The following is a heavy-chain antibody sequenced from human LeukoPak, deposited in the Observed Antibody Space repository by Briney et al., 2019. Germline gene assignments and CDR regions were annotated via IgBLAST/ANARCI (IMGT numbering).Heavy chain of an antibody. Sequence: GGSLRLSCAASGFTFSSYGMSWVRQAPGKGLEWVSAISGSGGSTYYADSVKGRFTISRDNAKNSLYLQMNSLRAEDTAVYYCARVSGYCSSTSCHLDYWGQGTLVTVSS. CDR1: GFTFSSYG. V-gene: IGHV3-23*01. D-gene: IGHD2-2*01. CDR3: ARVSGYCSSTSCHLDY. CDR2: ISGSGGST. J-gene: IGHJ4*02.